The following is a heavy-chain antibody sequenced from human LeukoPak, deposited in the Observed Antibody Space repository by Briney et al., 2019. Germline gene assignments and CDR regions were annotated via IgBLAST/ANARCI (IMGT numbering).Heavy chain of an antibody. CDR2: ISAYNGNT. CDR1: GYTFTSYG. CDR3: ARETPYYYGSGSYYNPLTY. J-gene: IGHJ4*02. D-gene: IGHD3-10*01. Sequence: ASVKVSCTASGYTFTSYGISWVRQAPGQGNEWMGWISAYNGNTNYAQTLQGRVTMTTDTSTSTAYMELRSLRSDDTAVYYCARETPYYYGSGSYYNPLTYWGQGTLVTVSS. V-gene: IGHV1-18*04.